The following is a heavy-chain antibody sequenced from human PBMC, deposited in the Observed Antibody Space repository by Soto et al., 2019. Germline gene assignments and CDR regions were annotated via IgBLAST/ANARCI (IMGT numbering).Heavy chain of an antibody. J-gene: IGHJ5*02. Sequence: SVKVSCKASGGTFSSYAISWVRQAPGQGLEWMRGIIPIFGTANYAQKFQGRVTITADESTSTAYMELSSLRSEDTAVYYCARAVLLLVRGVINWFDPWGQGTLVTVSS. CDR1: GGTFSSYA. CDR3: ARAVLLLVRGVINWFDP. D-gene: IGHD3-10*01. V-gene: IGHV1-69*13. CDR2: IIPIFGTA.